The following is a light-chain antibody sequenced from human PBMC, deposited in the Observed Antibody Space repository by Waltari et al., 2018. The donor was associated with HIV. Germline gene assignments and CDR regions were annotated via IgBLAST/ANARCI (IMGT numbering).Light chain of an antibody. CDR3: QVWDTSREWV. V-gene: IGLV3-21*02. Sequence: SNVLTQPPSVSVAPGQTARITCGETNTGIKSVNWYQQKPGQAPVLVVYDNTDRPSGIPERFSGSNSGKTATLTIRGVEAGDEADYYCQVWDTSREWVFGGGTKLTVL. J-gene: IGLJ3*02. CDR2: DNT. CDR1: NTGIKS.